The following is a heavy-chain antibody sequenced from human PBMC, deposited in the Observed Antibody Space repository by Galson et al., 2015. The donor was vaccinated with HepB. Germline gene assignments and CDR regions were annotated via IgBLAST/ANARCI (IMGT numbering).Heavy chain of an antibody. CDR1: GYTFTNYA. V-gene: IGHV7-4-1*02. CDR3: ARVTSIYYYNSSYSYYYYGMDV. CDR2: INTNTGNP. D-gene: IGHD3-22*01. Sequence: SVKVSCKASGYTFTNYAMNWVRQAPGRGLEWLGWINTNTGNPTYAQGFTGRFVFSLDASVNKAYLQISSLKAEDSAFYYCARVTSIYYYNSSYSYYYYGMDVWGQGTTVTVSS. J-gene: IGHJ6*02.